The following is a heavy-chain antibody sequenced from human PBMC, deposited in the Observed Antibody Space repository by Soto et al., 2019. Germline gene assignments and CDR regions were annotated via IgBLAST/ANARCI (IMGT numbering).Heavy chain of an antibody. V-gene: IGHV3-7*01. J-gene: IGHJ4*02. CDR3: ARGRGWLHDY. Sequence: EVQLVESGGGLVQPGGSLRLSCPAPGFSLSDYWMNWVRQAPGKGLEWVAIIKQDGSDRYYVDSVKGRFTISRDNAKNSLYLQMSSLRVEDTALYYCARGRGWLHDYWGQGTLVTVSS. D-gene: IGHD6-19*01. CDR2: IKQDGSDR. CDR1: GFSLSDYW.